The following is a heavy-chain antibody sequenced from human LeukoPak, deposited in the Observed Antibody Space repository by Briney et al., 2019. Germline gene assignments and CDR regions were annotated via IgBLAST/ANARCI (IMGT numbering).Heavy chain of an antibody. CDR3: AGLQGHSYYYMDV. CDR1: GGSFSSYY. V-gene: IGHV4-34*01. CDR2: IDHGGIT. Sequence: PWETLSLTCAVYGGSFSSYYWSWIRQPPGRGLEWIGDIDHGGITNCNPSLKSRVTISVDTSKNQFSLTLRSVTAADTAVYYCAGLQGHSYYYMDVWGRGTTVPVSS. J-gene: IGHJ6*03.